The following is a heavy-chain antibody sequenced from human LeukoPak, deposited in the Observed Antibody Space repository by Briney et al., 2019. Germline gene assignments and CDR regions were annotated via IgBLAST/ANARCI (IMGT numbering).Heavy chain of an antibody. CDR3: ASGVTIGLDCSGGSCYWGYYYYGMDV. CDR2: ISYDGSNK. Sequence: GGSLRLSCAASGFTFSSYAMHWVRQAPGKGLEWVAVISYDGSNKYYADSVKGRFTISRDNSKNTLYLQMNSLRAEDTAVYYCASGVTIGLDCSGGSCYWGYYYYGMDVWGQGTTVTVSS. V-gene: IGHV3-30*04. CDR1: GFTFSSYA. D-gene: IGHD2-15*01. J-gene: IGHJ6*02.